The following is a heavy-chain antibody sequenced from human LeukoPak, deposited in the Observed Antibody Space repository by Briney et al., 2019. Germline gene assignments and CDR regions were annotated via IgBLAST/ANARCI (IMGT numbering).Heavy chain of an antibody. CDR1: GGSMRNYY. J-gene: IGHJ4*02. CDR2: TYDSGSS. V-gene: IGHV4-59*01. Sequence: SETLSLTCAVSGGSMRNYYWSWIRQPPGKGLEWIGYTYDSGSSSYNPSLRSRVSITIDTSKNQFSLNLSSVTAADTAVYYCARGWASSWYYFDFWGQGTLVTVSS. CDR3: ARGWASSWYYFDF. D-gene: IGHD2-2*01.